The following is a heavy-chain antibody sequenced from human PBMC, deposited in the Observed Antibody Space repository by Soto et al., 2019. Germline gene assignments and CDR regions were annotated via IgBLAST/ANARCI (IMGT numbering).Heavy chain of an antibody. CDR2: ISYDGSNK. D-gene: IGHD3-3*01. CDR3: ARDSGYDFWSGYFDY. V-gene: IGHV3-30-3*01. CDR1: GFTFSSYA. Sequence: LGGSLRLSCAASGFTFSSYAMHWVRQAPGKGLEWVAVISYDGSNKYYADSVKGRFTISRDNSKNTLYLQMNSLRAEDTAVYYCARDSGYDFWSGYFDYWGQGTLVTVSS. J-gene: IGHJ4*02.